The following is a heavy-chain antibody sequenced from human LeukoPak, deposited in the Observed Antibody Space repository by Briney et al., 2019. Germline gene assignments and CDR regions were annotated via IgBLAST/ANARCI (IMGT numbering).Heavy chain of an antibody. CDR3: ARGLLPYRGPPTCLAY. CDR1: GFTFSIYS. V-gene: IGHV3-21*01. D-gene: IGHD2-21*01. J-gene: IGHJ4*02. Sequence: PGGSLRLSCAASGFTFSIYSMNWVRQAPGKGLEWVSSISSSSSYIYYADSVKGRFTISRDNAKNSLYLQMNSLRAEDTAVYYCARGLLPYRGPPTCLAYWGQGTLVTVSS. CDR2: ISSSSSYI.